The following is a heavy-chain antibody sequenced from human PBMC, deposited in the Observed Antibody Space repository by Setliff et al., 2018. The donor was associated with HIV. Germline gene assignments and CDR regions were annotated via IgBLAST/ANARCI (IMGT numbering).Heavy chain of an antibody. J-gene: IGHJ4*02. CDR2: IDPENDET. D-gene: IGHD2-8*01. CDR3: VLYSTGASRFDY. CDR1: GYTFIDKY. Sequence: EASVKVSCKASGYTFIDKYMHWVRQAPGKGLHWMGRIDPENDETKYSQKFQVRFTMTADRSTDTAYMKLSGLRSEDTAIYYCVLYSTGASRFDYWGQGTLVTVSS. V-gene: IGHV1-69-2*01.